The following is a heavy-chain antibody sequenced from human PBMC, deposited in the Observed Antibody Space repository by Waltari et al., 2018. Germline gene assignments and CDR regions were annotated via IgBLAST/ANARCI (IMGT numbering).Heavy chain of an antibody. CDR1: GFTFSSYS. D-gene: IGHD4-17*01. J-gene: IGHJ4*02. CDR3: ARDQNDYGDYFFDY. CDR2: ISSSSSYI. V-gene: IGHV3-21*01. Sequence: EVQLVESGGGLVKPGGSLRLSCAASGFTFSSYSMNWFRQAPGKGLEWVSSISSSSSYIYYADSVKGRFTISRDNAKNSLYLQMNSLRAEDTAVYYCARDQNDYGDYFFDYWGQGTPGHRLL.